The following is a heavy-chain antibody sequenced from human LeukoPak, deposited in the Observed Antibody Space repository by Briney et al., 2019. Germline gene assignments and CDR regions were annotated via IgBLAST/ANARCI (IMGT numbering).Heavy chain of an antibody. J-gene: IGHJ4*02. D-gene: IGHD3-22*01. V-gene: IGHV3-53*01. CDR3: ARRAGDYSHPYDY. Sequence: GGALRLSSAASGLTVTSNCISWVRQAPGRGLEGVSFIYSGGNTYYADSVKGRFTITRDNSKNTVHLQMNSLRAEDRAMYYCARRAGDYSHPYDYGGQGTLVSVSS. CDR2: IYSGGNT. CDR1: GLTVTSNC.